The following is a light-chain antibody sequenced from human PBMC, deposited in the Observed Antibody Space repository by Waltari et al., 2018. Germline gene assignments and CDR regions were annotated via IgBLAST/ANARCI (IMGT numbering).Light chain of an antibody. CDR3: QQRSNWPPLT. Sequence: PGERATLSCRASQSFSSYLAWYQQKPGQAPRLLIYDASNRATGIPARFSGSGSGTDFTLTISSLEPEDVAVYYCQQRSNWPPLTFGGGTKVEIK. CDR2: DAS. J-gene: IGKJ4*01. V-gene: IGKV3-11*01. CDR1: QSFSSY.